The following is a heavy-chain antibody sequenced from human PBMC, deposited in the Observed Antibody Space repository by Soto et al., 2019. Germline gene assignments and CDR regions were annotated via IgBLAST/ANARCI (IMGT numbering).Heavy chain of an antibody. V-gene: IGHV6-1*01. D-gene: IGHD3-3*01. J-gene: IGHJ6*02. CDR3: ARGDFWSGSPAKDYGMDV. CDR2: TYYRSKWYN. Sequence: QVQLQQSGPGLVKPSQTLSLTCAISGDSVSSNSAAWNWIRQSPSRGLEWLGRTYYRSKWYNDYAVSVKSRITINPDTSKNQFSLQLNSVTPEDTAVYYCARGDFWSGSPAKDYGMDVWGQGTTVTVSS. CDR1: GDSVSSNSAA.